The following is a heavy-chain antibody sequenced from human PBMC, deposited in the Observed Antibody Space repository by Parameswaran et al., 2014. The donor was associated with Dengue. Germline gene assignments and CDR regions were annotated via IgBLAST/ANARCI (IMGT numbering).Heavy chain of an antibody. Sequence: RWIRQPPGKGLEWVSAISGSGGSTYYADSVKGRFTISRDNSKNTLYLQMNSLRAEDTAVYYCAKSLRIVRDAFDIWGQGTMVT. CDR3: AKSLRIVRDAFDI. V-gene: IGHV3-23*01. D-gene: IGHD2-15*01. J-gene: IGHJ3*02. CDR2: ISGSGGST.